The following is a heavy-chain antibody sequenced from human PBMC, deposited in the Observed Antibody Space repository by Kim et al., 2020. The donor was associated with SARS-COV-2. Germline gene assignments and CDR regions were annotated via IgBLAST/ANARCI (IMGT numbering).Heavy chain of an antibody. D-gene: IGHD2-2*01. V-gene: IGHV3-23*01. CDR3: AKAIGYCSRTSCYVYFDY. Sequence: GGSLRLSCAASGFTFSSYAMIWVRQAPGKGLEWVSSISGSCDRTFYGDSVKGRFTISRDNSKNTVYLQMNSLRADDTAQYYCAKAIGYCSRTSCYVYFDYWGQGTLVTVSS. CDR1: GFTFSSYA. CDR2: ISGSCDRT. J-gene: IGHJ4*02.